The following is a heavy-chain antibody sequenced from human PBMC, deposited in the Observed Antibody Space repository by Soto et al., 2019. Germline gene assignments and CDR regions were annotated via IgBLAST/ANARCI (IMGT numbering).Heavy chain of an antibody. CDR3: AREGEIPYYYYGLYV. CDR1: GYTFTTYG. CDR2: ISGYNGHT. J-gene: IGHJ6*02. V-gene: IGHV1-18*01. Sequence: QVQLVQSGAEVRKPGASVKVSCKASGYTFTTYGISWVRQAPGQGLEWMGWISGYNGHTTYAQTFQGRVTMTTDTSTSTVYIDLRSLRSDDTAVYYWAREGEIPYYYYGLYVWGQGTTVTVSS. D-gene: IGHD3-16*01.